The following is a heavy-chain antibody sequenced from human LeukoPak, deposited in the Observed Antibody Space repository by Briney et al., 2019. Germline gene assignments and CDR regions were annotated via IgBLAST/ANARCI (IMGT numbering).Heavy chain of an antibody. CDR2: INTNSGGT. CDR1: GYIFTGYY. D-gene: IGHD6-13*01. Sequence: GASVKVSSTASGYIFTGYYLHWVRQAPGQGLEWMGWINTNSGGTNYAQKFQGRVTMTRDTSISTAFMELSRLRSDDTAVYYCARDIAVAASPFYVWGQGTMVTVSS. CDR3: ARDIAVAASPFYV. J-gene: IGHJ3*01. V-gene: IGHV1-2*02.